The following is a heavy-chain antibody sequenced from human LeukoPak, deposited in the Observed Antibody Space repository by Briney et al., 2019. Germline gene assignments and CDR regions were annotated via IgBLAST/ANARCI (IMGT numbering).Heavy chain of an antibody. Sequence: GRSLRLSCAASGFTFSSYAMHWVRQAPGKGLEWVAVISYDGSNKYYADSVKGRFTISRDNSKNTLYLQMNSLRAEDTAVYYCARALSRLRFLEWFSSGMDVWGQGTTVTVSS. J-gene: IGHJ6*02. CDR3: ARALSRLRFLEWFSSGMDV. V-gene: IGHV3-30-3*01. CDR1: GFTFSSYA. D-gene: IGHD3-3*01. CDR2: ISYDGSNK.